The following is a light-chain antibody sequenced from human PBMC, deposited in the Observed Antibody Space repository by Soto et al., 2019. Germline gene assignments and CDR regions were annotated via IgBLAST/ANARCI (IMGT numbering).Light chain of an antibody. V-gene: IGKV3-20*01. CDR1: QSVSNNY. J-gene: IGKJ1*01. Sequence: EIVMTQSPVTLSVSPGERATLSCRASQSVSNNYLAWYQQKPGQAPRLLIYGASNRATGIPDRCSGSWSRTDFTLTISRLEPGDFAVYYCQQYGSSGTFGQGTKVDIK. CDR2: GAS. CDR3: QQYGSSGT.